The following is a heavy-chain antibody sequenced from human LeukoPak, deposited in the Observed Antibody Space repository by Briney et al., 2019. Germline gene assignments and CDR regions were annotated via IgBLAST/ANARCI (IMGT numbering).Heavy chain of an antibody. V-gene: IGHV3-30*18. CDR3: AKDGRDSYGYGRYYYGMDV. J-gene: IGHJ6*02. Sequence: GGSLRLSCAASGFTFSSYGMHWVRQAPGKGLEWVAVISYDGSNKYYADSVKGRFTTSRDNSKNTLYLHMNSLRAEDTAVYYCAKDGRDSYGYGRYYYGMDVWGQGTTVTVSS. CDR1: GFTFSSYG. D-gene: IGHD5-18*01. CDR2: ISYDGSNK.